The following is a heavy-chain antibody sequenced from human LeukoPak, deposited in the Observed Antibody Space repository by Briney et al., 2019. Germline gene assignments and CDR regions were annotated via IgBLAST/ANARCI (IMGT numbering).Heavy chain of an antibody. Sequence: EGSLRLSCSASGFTFSSYGMHWVRQAPGKGLEWVAVIWYDGSNKYYADSVKGRFTISRDNSKNTLYLQMNSLRGEDTAVYYCARDRGYFDYFDYWGQGTLVTVSS. D-gene: IGHD3-9*01. J-gene: IGHJ4*02. CDR1: GFTFSSYG. V-gene: IGHV3-33*01. CDR2: IWYDGSNK. CDR3: ARDRGYFDYFDY.